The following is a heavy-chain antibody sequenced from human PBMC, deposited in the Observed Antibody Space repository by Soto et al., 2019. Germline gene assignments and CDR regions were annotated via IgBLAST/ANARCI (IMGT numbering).Heavy chain of an antibody. CDR2: IGRDGVNT. Sequence: SLRLSCSASGFTFSGDAVHWVRQAPGKGLESVSGIGRDGVNTYYADSVKGRFTISRDNSKNTLFLQMSSLRPEDTAVFYCVVRGSAFDIWGQGTMVTVSS. D-gene: IGHD3-10*01. CDR3: VVRGSAFDI. J-gene: IGHJ3*02. CDR1: GFTFSGDA. V-gene: IGHV3-64D*08.